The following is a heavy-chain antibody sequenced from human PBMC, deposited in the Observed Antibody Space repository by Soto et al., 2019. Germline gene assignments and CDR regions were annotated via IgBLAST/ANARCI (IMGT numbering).Heavy chain of an antibody. V-gene: IGHV3-7*01. CDR2: IKQDGSEQ. J-gene: IGHJ3*01. CDR1: GFTFSNYW. Sequence: EVQVVESGGGLVQPGGSLRLTCAASGFTFSNYWMTWVRQAPGKGLEWVANIKQDGSEQYYVASVRGRFTISRDNAKNSLYRQMHSLRVEDTAVYYCARVSLWPEDAFDLWGQGTMVSVSS. CDR3: ARVSLWPEDAFDL. D-gene: IGHD2-21*01.